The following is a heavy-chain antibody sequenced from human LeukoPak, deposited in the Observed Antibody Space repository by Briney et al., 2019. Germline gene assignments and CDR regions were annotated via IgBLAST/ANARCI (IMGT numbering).Heavy chain of an antibody. CDR3: ARFHPYDSSGYYGPDY. Sequence: GASVKVSCKASGYTFTSYDINWVRQATGRGLEWMGWMNPNSGNTGYAQKFQGRVTMTRNTSISTAYMELSSPRSEDTAVYYCARFHPYDSSGYYGPDYWGQGTLVTVSS. CDR1: GYTFTSYD. V-gene: IGHV1-8*01. D-gene: IGHD3-22*01. J-gene: IGHJ4*02. CDR2: MNPNSGNT.